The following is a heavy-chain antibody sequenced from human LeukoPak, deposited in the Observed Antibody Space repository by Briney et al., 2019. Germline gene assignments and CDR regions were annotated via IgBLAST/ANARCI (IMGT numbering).Heavy chain of an antibody. D-gene: IGHD5-12*01. CDR2: ITDTGSSI. V-gene: IGHV3-48*01. CDR1: RFVFTSSG. Sequence: GGSLRVCCEASRFVFTSSGMHWVRQAPGKGLEGLSYITDTGSSIFYAESVKGRFTISRENARNALYLQMNSLRAEDTAIYYCARDRPLSGYDFDSWGQGTLVTVSS. CDR3: ARDRPLSGYDFDS. J-gene: IGHJ4*02.